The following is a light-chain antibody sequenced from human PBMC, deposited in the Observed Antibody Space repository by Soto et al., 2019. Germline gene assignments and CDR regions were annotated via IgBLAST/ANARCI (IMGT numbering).Light chain of an antibody. Sequence: QSALTRPPSASGSPGQSVTISCTGTSSDVGGYNYVSWYQHHPDKAPKLIIYEVYKRPSGVPDRFSGSKSGNTASLTVAGLQAEDEAEYYCSSYAASDSFVVFGGGTQLTVL. V-gene: IGLV2-8*01. CDR3: SSYAASDSFVV. J-gene: IGLJ2*01. CDR1: SSDVGGYNY. CDR2: EVY.